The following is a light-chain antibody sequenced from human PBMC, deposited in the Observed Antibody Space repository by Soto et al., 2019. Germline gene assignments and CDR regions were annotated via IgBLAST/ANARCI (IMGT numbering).Light chain of an antibody. CDR1: SSDVGGYNY. V-gene: IGLV2-14*01. CDR2: EVS. CDR3: SSYTNSKTEV. J-gene: IGLJ1*01. Sequence: QSVLTQPASVSGSPGQSIAISCTGTSSDVGGYNYVSWYQQHPGKAPKLIICEVSNRPSGVSNRFSGSKSGSTASLTISGLHAEDEADYFCSSYTNSKTEVFGTGTKVTVL.